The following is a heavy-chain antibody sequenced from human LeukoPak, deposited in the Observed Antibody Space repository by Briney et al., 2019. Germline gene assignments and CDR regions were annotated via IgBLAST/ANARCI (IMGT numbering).Heavy chain of an antibody. Sequence: GRSLRLSCAASGVTFSSYAMHWVRQAPGKGLEWVAVISYDGSNKYYADSVKGRFTISRDNSKNTLYLQMNSLRAEDTAVYYCAKGSYYDSSGSFYFDYWGQGTLVTVSS. CDR1: GVTFSSYA. CDR3: AKGSYYDSSGSFYFDY. D-gene: IGHD3-22*01. J-gene: IGHJ4*02. V-gene: IGHV3-30-3*01. CDR2: ISYDGSNK.